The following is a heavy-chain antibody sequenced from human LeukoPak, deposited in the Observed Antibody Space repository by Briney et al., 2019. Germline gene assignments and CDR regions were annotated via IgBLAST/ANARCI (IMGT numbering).Heavy chain of an antibody. CDR1: GFTFDDYA. J-gene: IGHJ3*02. Sequence: LRLSCAASGFTFDDYAMHWVRPAPGKGLEWVSGISWNSGSIGYADSVKGRFTISRDNAKNSLYLQMNSLRAEDTALYYCAKDYPRGVAGTSSAFDIWGQGTMVTVSS. CDR3: AKDYPRGVAGTSSAFDI. D-gene: IGHD6-19*01. CDR2: ISWNSGSI. V-gene: IGHV3-9*01.